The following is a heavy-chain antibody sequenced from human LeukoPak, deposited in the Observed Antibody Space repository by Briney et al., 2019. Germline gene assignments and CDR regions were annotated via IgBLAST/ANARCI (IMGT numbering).Heavy chain of an antibody. CDR3: ARVVYSHGYCDRVTCPNWFDP. V-gene: IGHV1-18*01. D-gene: IGHD2-2*03. J-gene: IGHJ5*02. Sequence: ASVKVSCKASGYTLTSYGISWVRQAPGQGLEWMGWISAYNGNTNYAQKLQGRVTMTTDTSTSTAYMELRSLRSDDTAVYYCARVVYSHGYCDRVTCPNWFDPWGQGTLVTVSS. CDR2: ISAYNGNT. CDR1: GYTLTSYG.